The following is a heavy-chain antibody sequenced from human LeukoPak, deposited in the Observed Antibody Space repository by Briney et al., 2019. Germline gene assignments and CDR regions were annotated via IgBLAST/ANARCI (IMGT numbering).Heavy chain of an antibody. D-gene: IGHD4-23*01. CDR1: GFTFSSYS. CDR3: ARSPTPYRGDLGY. V-gene: IGHV3-21*01. CDR2: ISSSSSYM. J-gene: IGHJ4*02. Sequence: GGSLRLSCVASGFTFSSYSMNWVRQAPGKGLEWVSAISSSSSYMYYADSVKGRFTISRDNAKNSLYLQMHSLRAEDTAVYYCARSPTPYRGDLGYWGQGTLVTVSS.